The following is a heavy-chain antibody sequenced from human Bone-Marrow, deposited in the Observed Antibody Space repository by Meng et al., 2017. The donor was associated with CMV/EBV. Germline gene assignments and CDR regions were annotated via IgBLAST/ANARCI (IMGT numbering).Heavy chain of an antibody. CDR2: IYYSGST. CDR3: ARISSSSRPNFEY. J-gene: IGHJ4*02. D-gene: IGHD6-6*01. Sequence: WVRQAPGKGLEWIGSIYYSGSTYYNPSLRSRVTMSLDTSKNQFSLELSSVTAADTALYYCARISSSSRPNFEYWGQGTLVTVSS. V-gene: IGHV4-39*07.